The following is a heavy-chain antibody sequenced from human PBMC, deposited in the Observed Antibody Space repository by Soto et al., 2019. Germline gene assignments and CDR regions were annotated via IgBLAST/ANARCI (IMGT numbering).Heavy chain of an antibody. CDR1: GGSFSGYY. CDR3: ARAIAAAGTFCSGGSCYFDY. Sequence: QVQLQQWGAGLLKPSETLSLTCAVYGGSFSGYYWSCIRQPPGKGLEWIGEINHSGSTNYNPSLKSRVTISVDTSKNQFSLKLSSVTAADTAVYYCARAIAAAGTFCSGGSCYFDYWGQGTLVTVSS. CDR2: INHSGST. V-gene: IGHV4-34*01. J-gene: IGHJ4*02. D-gene: IGHD2-15*01.